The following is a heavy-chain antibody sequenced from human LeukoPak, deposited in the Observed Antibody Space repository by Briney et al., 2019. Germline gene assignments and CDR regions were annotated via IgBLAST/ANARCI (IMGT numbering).Heavy chain of an antibody. V-gene: IGHV1-2*02. J-gene: IGHJ4*02. CDR2: INPKSGGT. CDR3: VRDAIAAAGTGG. CDR1: GYTFTGYY. Sequence: GASVKVSCKASGYTFTGYYMHWVRQAPGQRLEWMGWINPKSGGTNYAQNFQGRVTMTRDTSISTAYMELSGLRSDDRAVYYCVRDAIAAAGTGGWGQGTLVTVSS. D-gene: IGHD6-13*01.